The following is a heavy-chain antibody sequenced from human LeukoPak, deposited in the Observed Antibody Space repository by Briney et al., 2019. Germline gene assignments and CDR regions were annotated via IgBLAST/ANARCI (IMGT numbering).Heavy chain of an antibody. CDR1: GFTFSRYD. Sequence: GGSLRLSCAAFGFTFSRYDMHWVRQAPGKGLEYVSGVSSNGDRTYYAKSAKGRFTISRDNSKNTLYLQMNSLRAEDTAVYYCARDEKSGYDFWSGYSAGGYWGQGTLVTVSS. J-gene: IGHJ4*02. CDR3: ARDEKSGYDFWSGYSAGGY. D-gene: IGHD3-3*01. V-gene: IGHV3-64*01. CDR2: VSSNGDRT.